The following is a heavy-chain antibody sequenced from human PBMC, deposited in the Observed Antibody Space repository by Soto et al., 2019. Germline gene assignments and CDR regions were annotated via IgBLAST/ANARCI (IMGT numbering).Heavy chain of an antibody. V-gene: IGHV3-73*01. J-gene: IGHJ6*02. D-gene: IGHD1-26*01. Sequence: GGSLRLSCAASGFTFSASAMHWVRQASGKGLEWVGRIRSKANNYATAYAASVEGRFTISRDDSKNTAYLQMNSLKTEDTAVYYCYSRIVNSMDVWGQGTTVTVSS. CDR2: IRSKANNYAT. CDR3: YSRIVNSMDV. CDR1: GFTFSASA.